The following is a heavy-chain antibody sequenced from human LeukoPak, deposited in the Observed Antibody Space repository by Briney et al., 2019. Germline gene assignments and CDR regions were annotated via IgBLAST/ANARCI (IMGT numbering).Heavy chain of an antibody. CDR1: GFTVSSNY. D-gene: IGHD3-10*01. V-gene: IGHV3-53*01. CDR2: IYKNAIT. J-gene: IGHJ4*02. Sequence: GGSLRLSCAASGFTVSSNYMTWVRQAPGKGLEWVSVIYKNAITFHADTVKGRFTISRDNAKNSLYLQMNSLRAEDTAVYYCARRHYYGSGSYPYYFDYWGQGTLVTVSS. CDR3: ARRHYYGSGSYPYYFDY.